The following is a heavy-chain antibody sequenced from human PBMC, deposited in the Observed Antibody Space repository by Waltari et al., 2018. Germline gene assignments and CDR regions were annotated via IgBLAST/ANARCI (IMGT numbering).Heavy chain of an antibody. CDR2: ISSSSSYI. J-gene: IGHJ4*02. V-gene: IGHV3-21*01. CDR1: GFTFSSYS. Sequence: EVQLVESGGGLVKPGGSLRLSCAASGFTFSSYSMNWVRQAPGKGLELVSSISSSSSYIYYADSVKGRFTIARDNAKNSLYLQMNSLRAEDTAVYYCARSNYGDHGSSPYWGQGTLVTVSS. D-gene: IGHD4-17*01. CDR3: ARSNYGDHGSSPY.